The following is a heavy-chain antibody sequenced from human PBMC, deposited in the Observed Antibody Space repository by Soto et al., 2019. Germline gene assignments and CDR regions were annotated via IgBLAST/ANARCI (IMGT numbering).Heavy chain of an antibody. CDR1: GGSISSTSYY. CDR2: IHYNGNT. CDR3: AGHLWFGELFWFDP. V-gene: IGHV4-39*01. J-gene: IGHJ5*02. D-gene: IGHD3-10*01. Sequence: QLQLQESGPGLVKPSETLSLTCTVSGGSISSTSYYWGWIRQPPGKGLVWIGSIHYNGNTYYNPALKSRVSISVDTSKRQFSLKRTSVTAADTAVYYCAGHLWFGELFWFDPWGQGPLVTVSS.